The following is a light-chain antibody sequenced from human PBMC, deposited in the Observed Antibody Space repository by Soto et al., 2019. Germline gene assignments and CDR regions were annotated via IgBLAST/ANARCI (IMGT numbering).Light chain of an antibody. V-gene: IGKV3-20*01. CDR2: GAS. Sequence: EIVLTQSPGTLSLSPGERATLSCRASQSVSSNYLAWYQQKPGQAPRLLIYGASSRAAGFPDRFSGSGSGTDFTLTISIMEPEDFAVYYCQEYGTSLPWTFGQGTEVEMK. CDR1: QSVSSNY. J-gene: IGKJ1*01. CDR3: QEYGTSLPWT.